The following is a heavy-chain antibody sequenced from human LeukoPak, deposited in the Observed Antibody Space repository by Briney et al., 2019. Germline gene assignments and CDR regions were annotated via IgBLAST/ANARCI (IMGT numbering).Heavy chain of an antibody. J-gene: IGHJ4*02. V-gene: IGHV3-30*04. CDR2: ISYDGSNK. D-gene: IGHD5-24*01. CDR1: GFTFSSYA. Sequence: GGPLRLSCAASGFTFSSYAMHWVRQAPGKGLEWVALISYDGSNKYYADSVKGRFTISRDNSKNTLYLQMNSLRPEDTAVYYCARQNGRDGYNYFDYWGQGTLVTVSS. CDR3: ARQNGRDGYNYFDY.